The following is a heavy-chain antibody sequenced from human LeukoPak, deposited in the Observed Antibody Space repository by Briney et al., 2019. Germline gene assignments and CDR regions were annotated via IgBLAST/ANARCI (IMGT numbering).Heavy chain of an antibody. V-gene: IGHV3-30-3*01. CDR1: GFTFSSYA. CDR2: ISYDGSNK. Sequence: GGSLRLSCAASGFTFSSYAMHWVRQAPGKGLEWVAVISYDGSNKYYAASVKGRFTISRDNSKNTLYLQMNSLRAEDTAVYYCARDSSPGYCSGGSCFKTPSQRYYYGMDVWGQGTTVTVSS. D-gene: IGHD2-15*01. CDR3: ARDSSPGYCSGGSCFKTPSQRYYYGMDV. J-gene: IGHJ6*02.